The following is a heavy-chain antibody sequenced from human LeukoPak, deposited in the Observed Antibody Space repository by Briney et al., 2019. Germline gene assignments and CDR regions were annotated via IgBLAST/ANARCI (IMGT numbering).Heavy chain of an antibody. V-gene: IGHV3-21*01. D-gene: IGHD3-9*01. CDR1: GFTFSSYT. J-gene: IGHJ5*02. Sequence: GGSLRLSCAASGFTFSSYTMNWVRQAPGKGLEWVSSISSSSSYIYYADSVKGRFTISRDNAKNSLFLQMNSLRAEDTAVYYCARATSDNILTGYYSPWGQGTLVTVSS. CDR2: ISSSSSYI. CDR3: ARATSDNILTGYYSP.